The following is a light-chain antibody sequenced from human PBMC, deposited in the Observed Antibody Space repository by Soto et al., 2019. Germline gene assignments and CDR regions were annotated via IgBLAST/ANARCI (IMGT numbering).Light chain of an antibody. Sequence: DIQMTQSPSAMSASVGDRVTITCRASRGITNYVAWFQQKPGQVPKRLIYAASSLQRGVPSRFSGSGSGTDFTLTISSLQPEDFATYYCQQSYSTPRTFGQGTKLEI. J-gene: IGKJ2*01. CDR2: AAS. V-gene: IGKV1-17*03. CDR3: QQSYSTPRT. CDR1: RGITNY.